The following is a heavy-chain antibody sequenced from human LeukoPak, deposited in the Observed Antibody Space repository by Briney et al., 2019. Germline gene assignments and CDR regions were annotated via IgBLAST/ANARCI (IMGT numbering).Heavy chain of an antibody. Sequence: SETLSLTCTVSGGSVSSTSYYWGWIRQPPGKGLEWIGSILYSGRTYYNLPLKNRVTISIDTFKNQFSLNLNSVTAADTSVYYCGRLDGGNGDLWGPGTLVTVSS. CDR2: ILYSGRT. CDR1: GGSVSSTSYY. CDR3: GRLDGGNGDL. J-gene: IGHJ5*02. V-gene: IGHV4-39*01. D-gene: IGHD4-23*01.